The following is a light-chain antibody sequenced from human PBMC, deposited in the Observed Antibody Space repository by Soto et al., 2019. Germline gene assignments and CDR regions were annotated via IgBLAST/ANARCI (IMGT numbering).Light chain of an antibody. CDR2: DAS. CDR3: QEFHRWPLS. Sequence: EIVMTQSPATLSVSPGERAILSCRASQSVSSKLAWYQQTSGQAPRLLIYDASTRATGTPARFSASGSVTDFTLTISGLQSEDGAVYYGQEFHRWPLSFGRGTKVEIK. V-gene: IGKV3-15*01. CDR1: QSVSSK. J-gene: IGKJ4*01.